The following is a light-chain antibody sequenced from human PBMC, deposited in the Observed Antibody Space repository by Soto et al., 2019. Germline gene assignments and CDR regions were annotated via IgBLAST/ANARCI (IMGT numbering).Light chain of an antibody. CDR3: QQYGASPWT. CDR1: QSVSSSH. V-gene: IGKV3-20*01. CDR2: DTS. J-gene: IGKJ1*01. Sequence: EVELKQSPGTLSLSPGERATLSCRASQSVSSSHLAWYQQKRGQAPRLLIYDTSTRATGIPDRFSGSGSGTDFTLTISRLEPEDFAVYHCQQYGASPWTFGQGTNVDIK.